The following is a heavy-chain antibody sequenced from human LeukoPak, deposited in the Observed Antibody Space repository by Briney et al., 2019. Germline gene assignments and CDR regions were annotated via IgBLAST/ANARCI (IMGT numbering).Heavy chain of an antibody. CDR2: IHFSGST. D-gene: IGHD1-26*01. Sequence: PSETLSLTCTVSGGSISSYYWSWIRQPPGKGLEWIGYIHFSGSTNYSPPLKSRVTISVDKSKNQFSLKVTSVTAADTAVYYCARVSSGSYYFDSWGQGTLVTVSS. CDR3: ARVSSGSYYFDS. CDR1: GGSISSYY. J-gene: IGHJ4*02. V-gene: IGHV4-59*12.